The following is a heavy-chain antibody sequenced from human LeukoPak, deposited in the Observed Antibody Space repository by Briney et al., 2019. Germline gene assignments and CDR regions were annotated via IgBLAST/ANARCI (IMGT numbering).Heavy chain of an antibody. V-gene: IGHV3-53*01. J-gene: IGHJ6*03. CDR1: GFTFSSYA. D-gene: IGHD2-15*01. CDR3: ARVLVGSPGYMDV. Sequence: GGSLRLSCAASGFTFSSYAMSWVRQAPGKGLEWVSVIYSGGSTYYADSVKGRFTISRDNSKNTLYLQMNSLRAEDTAVYYCARVLVGSPGYMDVWGKGTTVTVSS. CDR2: IYSGGST.